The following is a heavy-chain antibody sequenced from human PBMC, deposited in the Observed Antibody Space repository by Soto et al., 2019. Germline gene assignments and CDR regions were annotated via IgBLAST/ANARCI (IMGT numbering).Heavy chain of an antibody. CDR2: ISGSGGST. D-gene: IGHD3-22*01. Sequence: GGSLRLSCAASGFTFSSYAMSWVRQVPGKGLEWVSAISGSGGSTYYADSVKGRFTISRDNSKNTLYLQMNSLRAEDTAVYYCAKDLARITMIVVAPLWGQGILVTVSS. CDR1: GFTFSSYA. CDR3: AKDLARITMIVVAPL. V-gene: IGHV3-23*01. J-gene: IGHJ4*02.